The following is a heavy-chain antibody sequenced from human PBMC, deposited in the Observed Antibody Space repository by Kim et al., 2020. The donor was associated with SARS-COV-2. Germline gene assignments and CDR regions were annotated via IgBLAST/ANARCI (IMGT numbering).Heavy chain of an antibody. Sequence: GGSLRLSCAASGFTFDDYAMHWVRQAPGKGLEWVSGISWNSGSIGYADSVKGRFTISRDNAKNSLYLQMNSLRAEDTALYYCAKDSTPFVRWQNYWGQGTLVTVSS. D-gene: IGHD2-15*01. J-gene: IGHJ4*02. CDR2: ISWNSGSI. CDR1: GFTFDDYA. CDR3: AKDSTPFVRWQNY. V-gene: IGHV3-9*01.